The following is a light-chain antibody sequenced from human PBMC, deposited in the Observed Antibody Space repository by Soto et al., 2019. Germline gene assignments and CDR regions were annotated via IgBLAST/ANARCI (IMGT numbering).Light chain of an antibody. V-gene: IGKV1-5*03. J-gene: IGKJ2*01. CDR3: QQYDSYPRT. CDR2: LAS. Sequence: DIPMTQSPSTLSASVGDRVTITCRASQTISSWLAWYQQKPGKAPKLLIYLASNLESGVPSRFSGSASGTEFTLTISSLQPDDFATYYCQQYDSYPRTFGQGTKLEI. CDR1: QTISSW.